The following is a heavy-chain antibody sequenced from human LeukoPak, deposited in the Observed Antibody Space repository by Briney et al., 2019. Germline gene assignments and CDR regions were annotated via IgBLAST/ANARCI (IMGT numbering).Heavy chain of an antibody. CDR1: GFTFSSYT. V-gene: IGHV3-48*01. CDR2: ISPSGST. J-gene: IGHJ4*02. CDR3: ARLDATPFDY. Sequence: GGSLRLSCAASGFTFSSYTMNWVRQAPGQGLEWVSHISPSGSTYYADSVKGRFTISRDNAKTSLYLQMNSLRAEDTAVYYCARLDATPFDYGGQGTLVTVSS.